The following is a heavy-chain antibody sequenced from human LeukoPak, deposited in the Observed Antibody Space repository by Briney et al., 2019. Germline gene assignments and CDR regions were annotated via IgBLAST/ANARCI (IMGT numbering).Heavy chain of an antibody. CDR1: GYSFTSYG. V-gene: IGHV1-46*01. CDR3: ARDPPGVRYGRPIFDF. J-gene: IGHJ4*02. Sequence: ASVKVSCKASGYSFTSYGITWVRQAPGQGLEWMGIINPSGGSTSYAQKFQGRVTMTRDKSISTAYMELYSLRSDDTAVYYCARDPPGVRYGRPIFDFWGQGTLVTVSS. D-gene: IGHD2-8*01. CDR2: INPSGGST.